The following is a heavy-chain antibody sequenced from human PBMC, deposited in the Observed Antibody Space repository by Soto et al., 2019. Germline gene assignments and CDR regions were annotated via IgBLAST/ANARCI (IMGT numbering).Heavy chain of an antibody. CDR1: GASITGSSY. D-gene: IGHD2-15*01. CDR3: ARGMTPLGAPAWYYFDS. J-gene: IGHJ4*02. V-gene: IGHV4-4*07. Sequence: SETLSLTCTVSGASITGSSYWSWIRQPAGKGLEWIGRFSLSGTTNYNPSLRGRVTMSADVSKNQFSLRLTSVTAADTALYYCARGMTPLGAPAWYYFDSWGQGTLVTV. CDR2: FSLSGTT.